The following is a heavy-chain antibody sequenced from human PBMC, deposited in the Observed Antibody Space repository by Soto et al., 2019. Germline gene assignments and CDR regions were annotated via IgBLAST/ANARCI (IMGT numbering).Heavy chain of an antibody. CDR3: ARKYYYGAGTLDY. V-gene: IGHV5-51*01. J-gene: IGHJ4*02. Sequence: PGESLKISCKGSGYIFTNFWSAWVRQMPGKGLEWMGIMFPGDSETRYSPSFQGQVTMSADKSTSTAYLQWSSLKASDSATYYCARKYYYGAGTLDYWGQGTLVTVSS. CDR2: MFPGDSET. CDR1: GYIFTNFW. D-gene: IGHD3-10*01.